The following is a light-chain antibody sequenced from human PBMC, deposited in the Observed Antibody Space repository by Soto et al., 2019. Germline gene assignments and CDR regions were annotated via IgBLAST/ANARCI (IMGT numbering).Light chain of an antibody. V-gene: IGLV2-14*03. CDR1: SSDVGGYNY. CDR3: QSYDSSLSALYV. CDR2: DVS. J-gene: IGLJ1*01. Sequence: SVLTQPASVSGSPGQSITISCTGTSSDVGGYNYVSWYQHHPGKAPKLIIYDVSNRPSGVPDRFSGSKSGTSASLAITGLQAEDEADYYCQSYDSSLSALYVFGTGTKVTVL.